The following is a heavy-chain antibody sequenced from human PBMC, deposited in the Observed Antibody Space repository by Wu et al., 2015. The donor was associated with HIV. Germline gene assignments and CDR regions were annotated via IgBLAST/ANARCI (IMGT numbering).Heavy chain of an antibody. V-gene: IGHV1-8*01. D-gene: IGHD3-10*01. CDR3: VLTMVRGATKIGAFDI. J-gene: IGHJ3*02. CDR2: MNPNSGNT. Sequence: QVQLVQSGAEVKKPGASVKVSCKASGYTFTSYDINWVRQATGQGLEWMGWMNPNSGNTGYAQKFQGRVTMTRNTSISTAYMELSSLRSEDTAVYYCVLTMVRGATKIGAFDIWGQGTMVTVSS. CDR1: GYTFTSYD.